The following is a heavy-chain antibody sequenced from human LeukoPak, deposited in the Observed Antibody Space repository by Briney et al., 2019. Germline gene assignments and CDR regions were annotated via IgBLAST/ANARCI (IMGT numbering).Heavy chain of an antibody. J-gene: IGHJ6*02. CDR2: IRSKAYGGTT. D-gene: IGHD5-12*01. V-gene: IGHV3-49*04. CDR3: TRGPIRLWLYSGMDV. Sequence: AGGSLRLSCTASGFTFGDHAMSWVRQAPGKGLEWVGFIRSKAYGGTTEYAASVKGRFTISRDDSISIAYLHMNSLKTEDTAVYYCTRGPIRLWLYSGMDVWGQGTTVIVSS. CDR1: GFTFGDHA.